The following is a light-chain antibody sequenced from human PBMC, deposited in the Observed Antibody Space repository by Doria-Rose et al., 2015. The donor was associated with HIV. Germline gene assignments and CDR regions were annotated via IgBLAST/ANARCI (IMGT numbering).Light chain of an antibody. CDR2: WAS. J-gene: IGKJ3*01. V-gene: IGKV4-1*01. CDR1: QSLLYTSKNY. Sequence: DIRVTQSPESLGMSLGERATLNCKSNQSLLYTSKNYLAWYQQQPGQPPKLLIDWASTRQSGVPARFSGSGSGTDFTLTISSLGAEDVAVYYCQQYYDTPSFGPGTTVDIK. CDR3: QQYYDTPS.